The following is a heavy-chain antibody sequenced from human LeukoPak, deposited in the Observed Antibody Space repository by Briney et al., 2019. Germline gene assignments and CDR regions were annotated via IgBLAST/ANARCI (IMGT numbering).Heavy chain of an antibody. J-gene: IGHJ4*02. D-gene: IGHD2-2*01. CDR3: ARGSGRRYCSSTSCRTTFDY. V-gene: IGHV4-34*01. CDR2: INHSGST. Sequence: GSLRLSCAASGFTFSSYSMNWVRQPPGKGLEWIGEINHSGSTNYNPSLKSRVTISVDTSKNQFSLKLSSVTAADTAVYYCARGSGRRYCSSTSCRTTFDYWGQGTLVTVSS. CDR1: GFTFSSYS.